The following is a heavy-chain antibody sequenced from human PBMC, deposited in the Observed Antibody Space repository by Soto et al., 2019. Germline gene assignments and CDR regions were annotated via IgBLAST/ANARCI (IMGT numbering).Heavy chain of an antibody. CDR2: ICADGGRT. CDR1: GFSFSTCA. J-gene: IGHJ4*02. D-gene: IGHD3-10*01. Sequence: GGALRLSCTASGFSFSTCALTWVRQGPGQGLEGVSAICADGGRTYYVDSVKGRFSISRDNSTITLSLQMYSLRADDTAVYYCAKTGGNVLLWFGEEDYWGQGIVVTVSS. V-gene: IGHV3-23*01. CDR3: AKTGGNVLLWFGEEDY.